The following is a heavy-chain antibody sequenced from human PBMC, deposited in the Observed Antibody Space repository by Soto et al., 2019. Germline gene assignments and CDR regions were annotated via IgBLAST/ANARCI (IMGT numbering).Heavy chain of an antibody. CDR2: ITGSGGNT. CDR1: GFTFSSYA. J-gene: IGHJ6*02. V-gene: IGHV3-23*01. Sequence: GGSLRLSCAASGFTFSSYAMTWVRQAPGKGLEWVSVITGSGGNTYYADSVKGRFTISRDSFKNTLYLQMNSLRAEDTAVYYCAKDHPGAFYYLGYCSGGSCYSPRLPKDYGMDVWGQGTTVTVSS. CDR3: AKDHPGAFYYLGYCSGGSCYSPRLPKDYGMDV. D-gene: IGHD2-15*01.